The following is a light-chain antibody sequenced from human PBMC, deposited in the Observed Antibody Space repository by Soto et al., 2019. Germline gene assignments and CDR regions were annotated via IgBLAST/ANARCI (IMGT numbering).Light chain of an antibody. J-gene: IGLJ7*01. V-gene: IGLV2-11*01. CDR2: DVS. Sequence: QSALTQPRSVSGSPGQSVTISCTGTSTDVGGYNYVSWYQQHPGEVPKLMLYDVSKRPSGVPDRFSGSKSGNTASLTISGLQAEDEADYYCCSYAGTSTHTVFGGGTQLTVL. CDR1: STDVGGYNY. CDR3: CSYAGTSTHTV.